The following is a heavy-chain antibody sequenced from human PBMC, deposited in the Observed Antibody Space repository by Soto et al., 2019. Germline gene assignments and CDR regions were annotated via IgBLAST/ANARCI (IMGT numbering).Heavy chain of an antibody. D-gene: IGHD3-16*01. CDR3: AKALRFTFTTGYYMDV. J-gene: IGHJ6*03. Sequence: EVQLLESGGGLVQPGGSLRLSCAASGFTGSSYAMSWVRHAPGKGLEWVSAISGSGSTYSADSVKGRFTISRDSSKNTVSLEMNSLRAEDTAVYYCAKALRFTFTTGYYMDVWGRGTTVTVSS. CDR2: ISGSGST. V-gene: IGHV3-23*01. CDR1: GFTGSSYA.